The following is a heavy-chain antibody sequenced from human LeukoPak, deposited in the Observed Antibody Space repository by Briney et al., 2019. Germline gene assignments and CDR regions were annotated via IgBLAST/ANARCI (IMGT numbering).Heavy chain of an antibody. V-gene: IGHV1-2*02. Sequence: ASVKVSCKASGYTFTGFYMHWVRRAPGQGLEWMGWINPRSGDTNYTQKFQGRVTMTRDTSISTAYMELSRLTSDDTAVYYCARSLDTAMAHWGQGTLVIVSS. CDR1: GYTFTGFY. CDR2: INPRSGDT. J-gene: IGHJ4*02. CDR3: ARSLDTAMAH. D-gene: IGHD5-18*01.